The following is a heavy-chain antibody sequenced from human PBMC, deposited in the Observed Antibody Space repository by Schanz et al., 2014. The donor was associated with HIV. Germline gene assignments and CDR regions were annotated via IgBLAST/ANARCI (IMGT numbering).Heavy chain of an antibody. Sequence: QMQLVESGGGLVKPGGSLRLSCAASGFTFSSYGMHWVRQAPGKGLEWVAVISYDRRNKYYADSVKGRFTISRDNSKNTLYLQMNSLRVEDTAVYYCANEEVPNDYWGQGTLVTVSS. CDR1: GFTFSSYG. V-gene: IGHV3-30*18. J-gene: IGHJ4*02. CDR2: ISYDRRNK. CDR3: ANEEVPNDY.